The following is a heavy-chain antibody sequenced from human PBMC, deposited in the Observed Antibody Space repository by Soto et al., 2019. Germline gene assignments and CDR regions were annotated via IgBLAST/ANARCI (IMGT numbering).Heavy chain of an antibody. Sequence: GGSLRLSCAASGFTFSSYAMSWVRQAPGKGLEWVSAISGSGGSTYYADSVKGRFTISRDNSKNTLYLQMNSLRAEDTAVYYCANLAWSVTTYFNYYYYYMDVWGKGTTVTVSS. CDR1: GFTFSSYA. CDR3: ANLAWSVTTYFNYYYYYMDV. CDR2: ISGSGGST. V-gene: IGHV3-23*01. D-gene: IGHD4-17*01. J-gene: IGHJ6*03.